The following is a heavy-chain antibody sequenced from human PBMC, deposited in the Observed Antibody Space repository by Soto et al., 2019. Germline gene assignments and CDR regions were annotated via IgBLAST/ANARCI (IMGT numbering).Heavy chain of an antibody. CDR1: GYTFTNYA. D-gene: IGHD1-26*01. CDR2: SNAGNGNT. V-gene: IGHV1-3*01. J-gene: IGHJ2*01. Sequence: QVQLVQSGAEVKKPGASVKVSCKASGYTFTNYAMHWLRQAPGQRLEWMGWSNAGNGNTKYSQKFQGRVTITRDTSASTAYMELSSLRSEDTAVYYCARGGSLYWYFDLWGRGTLVTVSS. CDR3: ARGGSLYWYFDL.